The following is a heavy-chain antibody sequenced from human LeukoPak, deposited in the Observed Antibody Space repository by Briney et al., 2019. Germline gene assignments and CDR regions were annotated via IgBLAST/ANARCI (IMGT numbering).Heavy chain of an antibody. Sequence: GGSLRLSCAASGFTFSGYWMMWIRQTPGKGLEWVANTRQDGSVKQYVDSVKGRFTISRDNAKNSLYLQMDSLRAEDTAVYYCAKFSRATDSYWGQGTLVTVSS. V-gene: IGHV3-7*01. CDR2: TRQDGSVK. CDR1: GFTFSGYW. D-gene: IGHD2-15*01. J-gene: IGHJ4*02. CDR3: AKFSRATDSY.